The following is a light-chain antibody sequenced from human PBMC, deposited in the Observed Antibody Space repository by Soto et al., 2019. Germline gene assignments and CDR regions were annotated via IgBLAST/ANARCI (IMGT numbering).Light chain of an antibody. CDR3: QSADSSGTVVV. CDR1: ALPKQY. V-gene: IGLV3-25*02. J-gene: IGLJ2*01. Sequence: SNELTQPPSVSVSPGQTARITCSGDALPKQYAYWYQQKPGQAPVLVIYKDSERPSGIPERFSGSSSGTTVTLTISGVQAEDEADYYCQSADSSGTVVVFGGGTKVTVL. CDR2: KDS.